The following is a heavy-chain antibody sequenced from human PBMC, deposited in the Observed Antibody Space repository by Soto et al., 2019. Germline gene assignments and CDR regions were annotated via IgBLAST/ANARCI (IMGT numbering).Heavy chain of an antibody. J-gene: IGHJ4*02. Sequence: PGGSLRLSCAASGFSFSNYAMNWVRQAPGKGLEWVSAISAGGSNTNYADSVKGRFTISSDNSKNTLYLQMNGLRADDTAVYYCAKEYSTSFDYWGQGTPVPVSS. CDR1: GFSFSNYA. CDR3: AKEYSTSFDY. V-gene: IGHV3-23*01. CDR2: ISAGGSNT. D-gene: IGHD6-6*01.